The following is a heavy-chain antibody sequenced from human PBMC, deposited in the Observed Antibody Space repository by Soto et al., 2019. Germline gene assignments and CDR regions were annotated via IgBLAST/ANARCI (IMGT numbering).Heavy chain of an antibody. CDR1: GYTFTSYD. CDR3: ARDKEGITIFGVVAHYYYGMDV. Sequence: QVQLVQSGAEVKKPGASVKVSCKASGYTFTSYDINWVRQATGQGLEWMGWMNPNSGNTGYAQKFQGRVTMTRNTSISTAYMELSSLRSEDTAVYYCARDKEGITIFGVVAHYYYGMDVWGQGTTVTVSS. CDR2: MNPNSGNT. V-gene: IGHV1-8*01. J-gene: IGHJ6*02. D-gene: IGHD3-3*01.